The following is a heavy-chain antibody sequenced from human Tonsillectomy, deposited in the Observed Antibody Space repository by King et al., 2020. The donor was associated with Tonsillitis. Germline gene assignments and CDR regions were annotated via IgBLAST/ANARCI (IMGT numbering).Heavy chain of an antibody. CDR3: ASVMTVVKENYYYNGMDV. V-gene: IGHV1-69*01. CDR2: VIPIYGPA. CDR1: GGTFSSYA. Sequence: QLVQSGAEVKKPGSSVKVSCKASGGTFSSYAINWVRQAPGQGLEWMGGVIPIYGPAKYAQNFQGRVRITADESTSTAYMEVSSLRSDDTAVYYCASVMTVVKENYYYNGMDVWGQATTVTVSS. J-gene: IGHJ6*02. D-gene: IGHD2-15*01.